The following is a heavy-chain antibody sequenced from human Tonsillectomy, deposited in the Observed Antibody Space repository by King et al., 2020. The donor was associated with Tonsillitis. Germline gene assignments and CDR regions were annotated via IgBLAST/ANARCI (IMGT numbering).Heavy chain of an antibody. CDR3: ARLSSCWSAHYFDY. J-gene: IGHJ4*02. CDR1: GGSISSYY. V-gene: IGHV4-4*07. CDR2: IYTSGST. Sequence: VQLQESGPGLVKPSETLSLTCTVSGGSISSYYWSWIRQPAGKGLEWIGHIYTSGSTNYNPSLNSRVTMSVDTSKNQFSLNLSSVTAADTAVYFCARLSSCWSAHYFDYWGPGTLVTVSS. D-gene: IGHD6-19*01.